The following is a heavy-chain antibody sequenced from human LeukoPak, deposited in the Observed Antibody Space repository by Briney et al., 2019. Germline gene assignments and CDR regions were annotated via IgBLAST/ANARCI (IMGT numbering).Heavy chain of an antibody. Sequence: SETLSLTCTVSGGSISSGGYYWSWIRQPPGKGLEWIGYIYHSGSTYYNPSLKSRVTISVDTSKNQFSLKLSSVTAADTAVYYCAVWYERNWFDPWGQGTLVTVSS. CDR2: IYHSGST. CDR1: GGSISSGGYY. V-gene: IGHV4-30-2*01. D-gene: IGHD1-1*01. J-gene: IGHJ5*02. CDR3: AVWYERNWFDP.